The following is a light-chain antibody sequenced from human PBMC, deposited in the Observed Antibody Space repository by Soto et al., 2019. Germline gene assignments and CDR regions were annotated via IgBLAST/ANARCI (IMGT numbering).Light chain of an antibody. Sequence: EIVLTQSPATLSVSPGERATLSCRASQGISSNLAWYQQKPGQAPRLLIYGASTRATGVPARFGGSASGTEFTLTSSRLQSEEFATYYCQQSYSYPRTFGQGTKVDI. CDR2: GAS. CDR1: QGISSN. J-gene: IGKJ1*01. V-gene: IGKV3-15*01. CDR3: QQSYSYPRT.